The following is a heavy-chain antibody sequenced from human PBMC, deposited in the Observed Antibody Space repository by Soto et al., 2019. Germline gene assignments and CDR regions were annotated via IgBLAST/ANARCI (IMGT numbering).Heavy chain of an antibody. CDR3: ARRIPVSGLFDY. CDR1: GGSISSGGYY. V-gene: IGHV4-31*03. Sequence: QVQLQESGPGLVKPSQTLSLTCTVSGGSISSGGYYWSWLRQHPGKGLEWIGYIYYSGSTYYNPSLQSGVTISLDTSKNQFSLKLSSVTAADTAVYYCARRIPVSGLFDYWGQGTLVTVSS. CDR2: IYYSGST. J-gene: IGHJ4*02. D-gene: IGHD6-19*01.